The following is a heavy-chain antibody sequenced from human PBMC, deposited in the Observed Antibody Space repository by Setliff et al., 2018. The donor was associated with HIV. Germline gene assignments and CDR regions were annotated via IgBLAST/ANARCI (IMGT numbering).Heavy chain of an antibody. Sequence: SETLSLTCAVYGGSFSGYYWSWIRQPPGKGLEWIGEINHSGSTNYNPSLKSRVTISVDTSKNQFSLKLSSVTAADTAVYYCARVRNPTVHTMYFDSWGQGTLVTVSS. CDR2: INHSGST. V-gene: IGHV4-34*01. CDR3: ARVRNPTVHTMYFDS. D-gene: IGHD4-4*01. CDR1: GGSFSGYY. J-gene: IGHJ4*02.